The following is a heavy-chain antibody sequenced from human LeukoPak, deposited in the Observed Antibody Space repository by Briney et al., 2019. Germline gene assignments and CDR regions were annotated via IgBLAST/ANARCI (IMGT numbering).Heavy chain of an antibody. CDR2: ISSSSSYI. V-gene: IGHV3-21*01. J-gene: IGHJ4*02. CDR1: GFTFSSYS. Sequence: GGSLRLSCAASGFTFSSYSMNWVRQAPGKGLEWVSSISSSSSYIYYADSVKGRFTISRDNAKNSLYLQMNSLRAEDTAVYYCARSLFYDSSGYPYYFDYWGQGTLVTVSS. D-gene: IGHD3-22*01. CDR3: ARSLFYDSSGYPYYFDY.